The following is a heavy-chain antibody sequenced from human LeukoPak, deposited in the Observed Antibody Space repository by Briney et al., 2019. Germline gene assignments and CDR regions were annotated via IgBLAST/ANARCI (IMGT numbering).Heavy chain of an antibody. J-gene: IGHJ3*02. CDR1: GFTFSSYS. CDR2: ISSSSSYI. CDR3: ARSLVGATRDAFDI. Sequence: GGSLRLSCAASGFTFSSYSMNWVRQAPGKGLEWVSSISSSSSYIYYADSVKGRFTISRDNAKNSLYLQMNSLRAEDTAVYYCARSLVGATRDAFDIWGQGTMVTVSS. V-gene: IGHV3-21*01. D-gene: IGHD1-26*01.